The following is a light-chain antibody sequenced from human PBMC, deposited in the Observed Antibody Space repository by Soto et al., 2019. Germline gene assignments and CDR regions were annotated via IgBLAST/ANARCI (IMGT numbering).Light chain of an antibody. J-gene: IGKJ4*01. V-gene: IGKV1-5*01. CDR2: DAS. CDR3: QQYDSSPCT. Sequence: LTASPAATVTITCRASQSISTFLAWYQQKPGKAPKLLIFDASSLKSGVPSRFSGSGSGTEFTLTISSLEPEDFATYYCQQYDSSPCTFGGGTKVDIK. CDR1: QSISTF.